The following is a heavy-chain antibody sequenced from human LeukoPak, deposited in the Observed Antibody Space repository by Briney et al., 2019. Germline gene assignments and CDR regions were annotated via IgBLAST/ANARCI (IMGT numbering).Heavy chain of an antibody. CDR3: ARGRDGYIMLPDAFDI. Sequence: GGSLRLSCAASAFTISSYWMSWVRQAPGKGLEGVANINQDGGGKYYVDSLKGRFTISRDNGKNSLYLQMNSLRAEDTAVYYCARGRDGYIMLPDAFDIWGQGAMVTVSS. J-gene: IGHJ3*02. V-gene: IGHV3-7*01. CDR2: INQDGGGK. CDR1: AFTISSYW. D-gene: IGHD5-24*01.